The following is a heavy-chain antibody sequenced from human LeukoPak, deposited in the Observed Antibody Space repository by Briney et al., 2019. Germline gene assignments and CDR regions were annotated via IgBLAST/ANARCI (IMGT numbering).Heavy chain of an antibody. CDR1: EYSFTNCG. Sequence: AAVNVSCKAFEYSFTNCGIRWVRQAPGQGLEWLGWISGYNHNPNYAQKLQGRVPLTTATSTSTAYMELRSLRYDDTAVYYCARDDSVDWGEGTLVTVSS. V-gene: IGHV1-18*01. D-gene: IGHD3-16*01. CDR2: ISGYNHNP. CDR3: ARDDSVD. J-gene: IGHJ4*02.